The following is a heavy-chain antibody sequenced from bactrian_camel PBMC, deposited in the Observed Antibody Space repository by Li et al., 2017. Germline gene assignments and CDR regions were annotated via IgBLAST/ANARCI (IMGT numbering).Heavy chain of an antibody. CDR2: IYTGGGST. J-gene: IGHJ4*01. CDR3: AASGYCWGTTWATPSRYEL. D-gene: IGHD5*01. CDR1: GNTGTTYC. Sequence: QVQLVESGGRSVRAGGTLTLSCVLSGNTGTTYCMAWFRQVPGKEREAVAAIYTGGGSTFYDDSVKGRFTISLADGRDTVDLQMTDLKPEDTGTYYCAASGYCWGTTWATPSRYELWGQGTQVTVS. V-gene: IGHV3S1*01.